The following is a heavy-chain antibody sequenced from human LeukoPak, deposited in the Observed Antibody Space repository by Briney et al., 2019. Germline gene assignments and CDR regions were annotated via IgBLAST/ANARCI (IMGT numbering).Heavy chain of an antibody. D-gene: IGHD6-13*01. V-gene: IGHV3-23*01. CDR2: ISGGGVNT. CDR1: GFTFSSYG. Sequence: PGGSMRLSCAASGFTFSSYGMSWVRQAPGKGLEWVSGISGGGVNTYYADSVKGRFTISRDNSKNTLHLQMNSLRTEDTAVYYCAKRQSNSWYTYFDYWGQGTLVTVSS. J-gene: IGHJ4*02. CDR3: AKRQSNSWYTYFDY.